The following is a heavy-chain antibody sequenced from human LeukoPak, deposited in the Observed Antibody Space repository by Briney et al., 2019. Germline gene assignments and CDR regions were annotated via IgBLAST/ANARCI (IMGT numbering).Heavy chain of an antibody. D-gene: IGHD6-19*01. CDR3: ARRTDRSAWSTYFDY. J-gene: IGHJ4*02. Sequence: TSETLSLTCSVSGGSISTSSYYRYWIRQPPGKGLEWIGSLYYSGSTYYNPSLKGRVTISGDTSKNRFSLNLGSVTAADTAVYYCARRTDRSAWSTYFDYWGQGTLVTVSS. CDR1: GGSISTSSYY. V-gene: IGHV4-39*01. CDR2: LYYSGST.